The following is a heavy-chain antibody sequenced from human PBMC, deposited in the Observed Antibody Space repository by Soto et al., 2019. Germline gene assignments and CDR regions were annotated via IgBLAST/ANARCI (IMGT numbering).Heavy chain of an antibody. D-gene: IGHD5-12*01. CDR3: ASEGYNYFDY. J-gene: IGHJ4*02. CDR1: GFTFNSYG. CDR2: ISDSSTTK. Sequence: EVQLVESGGGLVQPGGSLRLSCAASGFTFNSYGMHWVRQAPGKGLEWVSYISDSSTTKFYADSVKGRFTISRDNTKNSLFLQMNSLRARDTAVYFCASEGYNYFDYWGQGTLVTVSS. V-gene: IGHV3-48*03.